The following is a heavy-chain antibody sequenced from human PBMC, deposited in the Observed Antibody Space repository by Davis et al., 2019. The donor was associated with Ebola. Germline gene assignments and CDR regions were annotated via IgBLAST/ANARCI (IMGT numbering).Heavy chain of an antibody. CDR3: AKDSAYYGMDV. Sequence: GGSLRLSCAASGFTFSDYYMSWIRQAPGKGLEWVSYISSSSSYTNYADSVKGRFTISRDNSKSTLYLQMNSLRVEDTAVYYCAKDSAYYGMDVWGQGTTVTVSS. CDR1: GFTFSDYY. D-gene: IGHD3-10*01. CDR2: ISSSSSYT. V-gene: IGHV3-11*06. J-gene: IGHJ6*02.